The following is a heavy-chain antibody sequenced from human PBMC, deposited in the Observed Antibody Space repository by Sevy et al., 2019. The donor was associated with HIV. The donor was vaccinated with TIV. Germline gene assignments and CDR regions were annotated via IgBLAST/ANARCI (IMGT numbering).Heavy chain of an antibody. Sequence: GGSLRLSCAASGFTFSSYAMHWVRQAPGKGLEWVAVISYDGSNKYYADSVKGGFTISRDNSKNTLYLQMNSLRAEDTAVYYCARDEARAAAGYFDYWGQGTLVTVSS. CDR1: GFTFSSYA. J-gene: IGHJ4*02. V-gene: IGHV3-30-3*01. CDR3: ARDEARAAAGYFDY. D-gene: IGHD6-13*01. CDR2: ISYDGSNK.